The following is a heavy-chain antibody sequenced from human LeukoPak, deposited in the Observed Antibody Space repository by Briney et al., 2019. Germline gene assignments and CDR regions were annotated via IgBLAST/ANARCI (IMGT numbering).Heavy chain of an antibody. D-gene: IGHD1-1*01. CDR2: IYPGDSDT. Sequence: GESLKISCKGSGYSFTTYWIGWVRAMPGKGLGWMGIIYPGDSDTRYSPSFQGQVTISADKSISTAYLKWSSLKASDTAMYYCARRYAVTINWDPFDYWGQGTLVTVSS. J-gene: IGHJ4*02. V-gene: IGHV5-51*01. CDR3: ARRYAVTINWDPFDY. CDR1: GYSFTTYW.